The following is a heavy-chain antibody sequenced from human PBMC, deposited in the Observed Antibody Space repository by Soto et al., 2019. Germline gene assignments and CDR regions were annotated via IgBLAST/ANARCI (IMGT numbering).Heavy chain of an antibody. CDR3: AKSFETGPDWNWFEP. CDR2: ISYDGSNK. Sequence: QVQLVESGGGVVQPGRSLRLSCAASGFTFSSYGMHWVRQAPGKGLEWVAVISYDGSNKYYADPVKGRFTISRDNSKKTPYLLLNSLRAEDTAVYYCAKSFETGPDWNWFEPWGQRTLVTFSA. CDR1: GFTFSSYG. V-gene: IGHV3-30*18. D-gene: IGHD2-21*01. J-gene: IGHJ5*02.